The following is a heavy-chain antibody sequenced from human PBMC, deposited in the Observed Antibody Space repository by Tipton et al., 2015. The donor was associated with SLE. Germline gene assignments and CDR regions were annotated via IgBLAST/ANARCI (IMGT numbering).Heavy chain of an antibody. CDR3: ARDLLNDDWNPFSDNWFDF. Sequence: QLVQSGGEVRKPGASVKASCKASGYVFLSYGISWLRQAPGQGLEWMGWIGAYNVNTKYAQRFQGRVTITMDSSRSTAYLELRGLTSDDTAVYYCARDLLNDDWNPFSDNWFDFWGQGTLVTVSS. D-gene: IGHD1-1*01. J-gene: IGHJ5*01. CDR2: IGAYNVNT. V-gene: IGHV1-18*01. CDR1: GYVFLSYG.